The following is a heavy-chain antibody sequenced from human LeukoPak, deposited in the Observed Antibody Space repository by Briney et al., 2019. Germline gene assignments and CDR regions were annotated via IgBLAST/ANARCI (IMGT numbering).Heavy chain of an antibody. CDR2: INHSGST. D-gene: IGHD3-3*01. J-gene: IGHJ6*03. CDR3: AGFWSGYPNYYYYMDV. CDR1: GGSFSGYY. V-gene: IGHV4-34*01. Sequence: SETLSLTCAVYGGSFSGYYWSWIRQPPGQGLEWIGEINHSGSTNSNPSLTSRVTISVDTSKNQFSLNLSSVTAADTAVYYCAGFWSGYPNYYYYMDVWGKGTTVTVSS.